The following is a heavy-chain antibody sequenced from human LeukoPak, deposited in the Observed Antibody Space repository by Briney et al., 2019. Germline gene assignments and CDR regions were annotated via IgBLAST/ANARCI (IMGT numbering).Heavy chain of an antibody. D-gene: IGHD3-10*01. V-gene: IGHV3-23*01. J-gene: IGHJ4*02. CDR1: GFTFSSYA. CDR3: ARDRYYGSGSLDY. CDR2: ISGSGDST. Sequence: GGSLRLSCAASGFTFSSYAMSWVRQAPGKGLEWVSSISGSGDSTYYADSVKGRFTISRDNSKNTLYLQMNSLRAEDTAVYYCARDRYYGSGSLDYWGQGTLVTVSS.